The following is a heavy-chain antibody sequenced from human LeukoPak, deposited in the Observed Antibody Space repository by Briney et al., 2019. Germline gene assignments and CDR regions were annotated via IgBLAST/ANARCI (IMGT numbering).Heavy chain of an antibody. CDR1: GGSFSGYY. J-gene: IGHJ4*02. CDR3: ARGYLHYYYDSSGYYSY. Sequence: SETLSLTCAVYGGSFSGYYWSWIRQPPGKGLEWIGEINHSGSTNYNPSLKSRVTISVDTSKNQFSLRLSSVTAADTAVYYCARGYLHYYYDSSGYYSYWGQGTLVTVSS. CDR2: INHSGST. D-gene: IGHD3-22*01. V-gene: IGHV4-34*01.